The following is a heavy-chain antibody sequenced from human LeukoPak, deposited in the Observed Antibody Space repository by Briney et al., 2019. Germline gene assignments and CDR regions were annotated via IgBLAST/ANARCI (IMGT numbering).Heavy chain of an antibody. V-gene: IGHV3-30-3*01. Sequence: QSGGSLRLSCAASGFTFSSYAMHWVRQAPGKGLEWVAVISYDGSNKYYADSVKGRFTISRDNSKNTLYLQMNSLRAEDTAVYYCARDGWELLSNSYHYCGLDVWGQGTTVTVSS. CDR1: GFTFSSYA. D-gene: IGHD2-15*01. J-gene: IGHJ6*02. CDR2: ISYDGSNK. CDR3: ARDGWELLSNSYHYCGLDV.